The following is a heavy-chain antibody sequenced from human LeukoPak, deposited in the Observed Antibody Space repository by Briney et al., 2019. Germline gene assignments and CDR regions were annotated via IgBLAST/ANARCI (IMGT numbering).Heavy chain of an antibody. J-gene: IGHJ5*02. CDR2: ISAYNGNT. CDR3: ARGPARPTTRWFDP. Sequence: GASVKVSCKASGYTFTSYGISWVRQAPGQGLEWMGWISAYNGNTNYAQKLQGRVTITRDTSASTAYMELSSLRSEDMAVYYCARGPARPTTRWFDPWGQGTLVTVSS. V-gene: IGHV1-18*03. CDR1: GYTFTSYG. D-gene: IGHD6-6*01.